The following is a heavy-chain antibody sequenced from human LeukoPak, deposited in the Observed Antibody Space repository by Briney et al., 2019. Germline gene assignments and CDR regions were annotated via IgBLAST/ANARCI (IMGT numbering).Heavy chain of an antibody. CDR3: ARHNSGWNDKYGMDV. V-gene: IGHV4-39*01. CDR2: IYYSGST. D-gene: IGHD1-1*01. Sequence: QTSETLSLTCTVSGGSISSSSYYWGWIRQPPGKGLEWIGSIYYSGSTYYNPSLKSRVTISVDTSKNQFSLKLSSVTAADTAVYYCARHNSGWNDKYGMDVWGQGTTVTVSS. CDR1: GGSISSSSYY. J-gene: IGHJ6*02.